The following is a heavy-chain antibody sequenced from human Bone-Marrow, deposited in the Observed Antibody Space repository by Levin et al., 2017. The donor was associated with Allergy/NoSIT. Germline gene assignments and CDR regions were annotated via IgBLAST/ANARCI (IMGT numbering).Heavy chain of an antibody. V-gene: IGHV6-1*01. J-gene: IGHJ3*02. Sequence: SPTLSLPCAISGDSVSSTSAAWNWIRQSPSRGLEWLAKTYYRSKWYFDYAVSVKSRITINPDTSKNQFSLQLNSVTPEDTGVYYCTRGPDCGSTSCYGAAFDIWGQGTVVSVSS. CDR1: GDSVSSTSAA. CDR3: TRGPDCGSTSCYGAAFDI. CDR2: TYYRSKWYF. D-gene: IGHD2-2*01.